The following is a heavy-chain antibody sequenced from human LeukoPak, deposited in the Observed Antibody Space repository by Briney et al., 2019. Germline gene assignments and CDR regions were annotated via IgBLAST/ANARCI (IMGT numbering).Heavy chain of an antibody. D-gene: IGHD1-26*01. CDR2: IKQDGSEK. Sequence: GGSLRLSCAVSGFTFSTYWMSWVRQAPGKGLEWVANIKQDGSEKHYVESVKGRFTISRENAKNSLYLQMNSLRAEDTAVYYCASGSYYWNLYYWGQGTLVTVSS. CDR1: GFTFSTYW. V-gene: IGHV3-7*01. CDR3: ASGSYYWNLYY. J-gene: IGHJ4*02.